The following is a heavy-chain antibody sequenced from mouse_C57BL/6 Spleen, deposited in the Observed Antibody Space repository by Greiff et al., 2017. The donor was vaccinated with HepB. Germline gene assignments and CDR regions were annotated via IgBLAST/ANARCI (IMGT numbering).Heavy chain of an antibody. J-gene: IGHJ1*03. V-gene: IGHV5-4*03. CDR1: GFTFSSYA. D-gene: IGHD1-1*01. CDR3: ARGVTVVDWYFDV. Sequence: EVKLVESGGGLVKPGGSLKLSCAASGFTFSSYAMSWVRQTPEKRLEWVATISDGGSYTYYPDNVKGRSTIARDNAKNTPYLQMSHLKSEDTAMYYCARGVTVVDWYFDVWGTGTTVTVSS. CDR2: ISDGGSYT.